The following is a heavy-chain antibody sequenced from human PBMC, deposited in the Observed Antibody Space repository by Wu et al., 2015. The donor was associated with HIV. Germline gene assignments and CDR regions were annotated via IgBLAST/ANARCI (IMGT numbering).Heavy chain of an antibody. CDR1: GGTFSSYA. CDR2: IIPIFGTA. D-gene: IGHD1-26*01. V-gene: IGHV1-69*05. J-gene: IGHJ6*01. CDR3: ARAVGFISGSYPWYYGMDV. Sequence: QVQLVQSGAEVKKPGSSVKVSCKASGGTFSSYAISWVRQAPGQGLEWMGGIIPIFGTANYAQKFQGRVTITTDESTSTAYMELSSLRSEDTAVYYCARAVGFISGSYPWYYGMDVWGPRDHGSPSPQ.